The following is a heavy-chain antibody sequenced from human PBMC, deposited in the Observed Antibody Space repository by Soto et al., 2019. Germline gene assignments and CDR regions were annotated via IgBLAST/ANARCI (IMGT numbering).Heavy chain of an antibody. CDR3: ARLRSGGYYTPEYFQH. D-gene: IGHD1-26*01. J-gene: IGHJ1*01. CDR2: IYSSGST. V-gene: IGHV4-59*08. CDR1: GGSISNYY. Sequence: SETLSLTCTVSGGSISNYYWSWIRQPPGKGLEWIGYIYSSGSTNYNPSLKSRVTISADTSKNQFSLKLSSVTAADTAVYYCARLRSGGYYTPEYFQHWGQGTLVTVSS.